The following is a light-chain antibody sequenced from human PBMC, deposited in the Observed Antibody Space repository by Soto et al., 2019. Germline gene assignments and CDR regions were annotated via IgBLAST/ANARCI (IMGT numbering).Light chain of an antibody. CDR2: EVS. J-gene: IGLJ2*01. CDR3: SSYAGSNNVV. V-gene: IGLV2-8*01. CDR1: SSDVGGYNY. Sequence: QSALTQPPSASGSPGQSVTISCTGTSSDVGGYNYVSWYQQHPGKAPKLMIYEVSNRPSGVPYRVSGSKSGNTASLTVSGLQAEDEADYYFSSYAGSNNVVFGGGTKLTVL.